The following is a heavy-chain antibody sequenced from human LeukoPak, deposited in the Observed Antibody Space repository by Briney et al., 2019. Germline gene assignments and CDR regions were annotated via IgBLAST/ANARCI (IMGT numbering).Heavy chain of an antibody. Sequence: ASVKVSCKASGYTFTSYYIHWVRQAPEQGLEWMGLINPSGGITSYARKFQGRVTMTRDTSTSTVYMELSSLRSEDTAVYYCARVRGDLETMLDYWGQGTLVTVSS. CDR3: ARVRGDLETMLDY. V-gene: IGHV1-46*01. CDR1: GYTFTSYY. D-gene: IGHD2-21*02. J-gene: IGHJ4*02. CDR2: INPSGGIT.